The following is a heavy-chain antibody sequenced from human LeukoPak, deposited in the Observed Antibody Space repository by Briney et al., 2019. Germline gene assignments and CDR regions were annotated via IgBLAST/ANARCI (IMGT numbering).Heavy chain of an antibody. CDR2: ISGSGGST. Sequence: GGSLRLSCAASGFTFSSYAMSWVRQAPGKGLEWVSAISGSGGSTYYADSVKGRFTISRDNSKNTLYLQMNSLRAEDTAVYYCARGFHFWSGSISSPCYDYWGQGTLVTVSS. D-gene: IGHD3-3*02. V-gene: IGHV3-23*01. J-gene: IGHJ4*02. CDR1: GFTFSSYA. CDR3: ARGFHFWSGSISSPCYDY.